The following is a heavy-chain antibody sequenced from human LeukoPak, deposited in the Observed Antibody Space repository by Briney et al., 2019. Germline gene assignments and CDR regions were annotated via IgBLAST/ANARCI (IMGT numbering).Heavy chain of an antibody. CDR3: ARATMDYYDSSGYTPLDY. V-gene: IGHV3-30-3*01. CDR2: ISYDGSNK. CDR1: GFTFSSYA. Sequence: GRSLRLSCAASGFTFSSYAMHWVRQAPGMGLEWVAVISYDGSNKYYADSVKGRFTISRDNSKNTLYLQMNSLRAEDTAVYYCARATMDYYDSSGYTPLDYWGQGTLVTVSS. J-gene: IGHJ4*02. D-gene: IGHD3-22*01.